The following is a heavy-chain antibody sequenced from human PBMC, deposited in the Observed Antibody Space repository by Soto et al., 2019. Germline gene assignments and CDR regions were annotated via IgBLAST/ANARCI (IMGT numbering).Heavy chain of an antibody. J-gene: IGHJ6*02. V-gene: IGHV3-30-3*01. D-gene: IGHD2-15*01. CDR3: ARDKCGSCYSSIYYYYGMDV. CDR1: GFTFSSYA. Sequence: GGSLRLSCAASGFTFSSYAMSWVRQAPGKGLEWVAVISYDGSNKYYADSVKGRFTISRDNSKNTLYLQMNSLRAEDTAVYYCARDKCGSCYSSIYYYYGMDVWGQGTTVTVSS. CDR2: ISYDGSNK.